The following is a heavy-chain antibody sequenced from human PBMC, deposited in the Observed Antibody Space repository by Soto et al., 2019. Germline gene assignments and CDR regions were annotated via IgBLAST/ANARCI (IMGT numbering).Heavy chain of an antibody. D-gene: IGHD1-7*01. Sequence: ASVKVSCKVSGYTLTELSMHWVRQAPGKGLEWMGGFDPGDGETIYAQKFQGRVTMTEDTSTDTAYMELSSLRSEDTAVYYCARDGVSSTEYTWNYGTYFDYWGQGALVTVSS. CDR2: FDPGDGET. CDR3: ARDGVSSTEYTWNYGTYFDY. CDR1: GYTLTELS. V-gene: IGHV1-24*01. J-gene: IGHJ4*02.